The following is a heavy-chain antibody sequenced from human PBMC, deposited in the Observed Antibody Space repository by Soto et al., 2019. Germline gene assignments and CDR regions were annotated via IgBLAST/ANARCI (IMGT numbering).Heavy chain of an antibody. D-gene: IGHD3-3*01. Sequence: ASVKVSCKASGYTFTSYGISWVRQAPGQGLEWMGWISAYNGNTNYAQKLQGRVTMTTDTSTSTAYMELRSLRSDDTAVYYCARDPYYDFWSGSPVFYYYGMDVWGQGTTVTSP. CDR1: GYTFTSYG. CDR2: ISAYNGNT. J-gene: IGHJ6*02. CDR3: ARDPYYDFWSGSPVFYYYGMDV. V-gene: IGHV1-18*01.